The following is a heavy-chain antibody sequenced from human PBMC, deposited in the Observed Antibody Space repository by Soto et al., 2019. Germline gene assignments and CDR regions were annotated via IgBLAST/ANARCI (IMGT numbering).Heavy chain of an antibody. CDR2: ISDSGVTT. V-gene: IGHV3-23*01. CDR3: AKDPQYGSTWYIFFDY. D-gene: IGHD6-13*01. CDR1: GFTFSRSG. J-gene: IGHJ4*02. Sequence: WGSLRLSCAASGFTFSRSGMSWVRQPPGKGLEWVSSISDSGVTTYYADSVKGRFTISRDNSKNTLFLQMNSLRAEDTAVYYCAKDPQYGSTWYIFFDYWGQGTLVTVSS.